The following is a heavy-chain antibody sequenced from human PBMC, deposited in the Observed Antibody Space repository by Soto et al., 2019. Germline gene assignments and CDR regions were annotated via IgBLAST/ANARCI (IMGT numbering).Heavy chain of an antibody. D-gene: IGHD6-13*01. CDR2: MNPNSGNT. V-gene: IGHV1-8*01. Sequence: QVQLVQSGAEVKKPGASVKVSCKASGYTFTSYDINWVLQATGQGLEWMGWMNPNSGNTGYAQKFQGRVTMAGNTSLSTAYMELSSLRSEDTDVYYCAGERSADGTGWFDTWGQGTLVTVSS. CDR3: AGERSADGTGWFDT. J-gene: IGHJ5*02. CDR1: GYTFTSYD.